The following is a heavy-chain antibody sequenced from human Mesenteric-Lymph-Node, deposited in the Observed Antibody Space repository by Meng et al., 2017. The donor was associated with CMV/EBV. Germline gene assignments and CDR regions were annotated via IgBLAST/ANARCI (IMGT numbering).Heavy chain of an antibody. Sequence: SETLSLTCTVSGGSISSSSYFWGSISGTNYYWGWIRQPPGKGLEWIGSISYSGKTYYNPSLKSRVTISVDASKSQFSLILTSVSAADTAVFYCARGVDSGNYRGAFDIWGQGTMVTVSS. CDR3: ARGVDSGNYRGAFDI. D-gene: IGHD4-11*01. V-gene: IGHV4-39*01. CDR1: GGSISSSSYFWGSISGTNYY. CDR2: ISYSGKT. J-gene: IGHJ3*02.